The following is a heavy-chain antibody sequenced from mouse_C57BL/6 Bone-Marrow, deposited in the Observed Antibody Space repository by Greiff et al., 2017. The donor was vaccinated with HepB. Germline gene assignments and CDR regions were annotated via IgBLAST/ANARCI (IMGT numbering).Heavy chain of an antibody. V-gene: IGHV1-19*01. D-gene: IGHD2-5*01. J-gene: IGHJ4*01. Sequence: VQLKQSGPVLVKPGASVKMSCKASGYTFTDYSMNWVKQSHGKSLEWIGVINPYNGGTSYNEKFKGKATLTVDKSSSTAYMELNSLTSEDSAVYDCARGESKPYAMDYWGQGTTVT. CDR1: GYTFTDYS. CDR2: INPYNGGT. CDR3: ARGESKPYAMDY.